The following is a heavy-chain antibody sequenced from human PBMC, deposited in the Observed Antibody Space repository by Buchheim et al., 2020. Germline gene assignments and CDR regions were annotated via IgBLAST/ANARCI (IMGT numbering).Heavy chain of an antibody. CDR3: ARGGYYDFWSPVDY. V-gene: IGHV4-59*01. CDR1: GGSISSYY. CDR2: IYYSGST. Sequence: QVQLQESGPGLVKPSETLSLTCTVSGGSISSYYWSWIRQPPGKGLEWIGYIYYSGSTNYNPSLKSRVTISVDTSKNQFSLKLSSVTAADTAVYYCARGGYYDFWSPVDYWGQGTL. D-gene: IGHD3-3*01. J-gene: IGHJ4*02.